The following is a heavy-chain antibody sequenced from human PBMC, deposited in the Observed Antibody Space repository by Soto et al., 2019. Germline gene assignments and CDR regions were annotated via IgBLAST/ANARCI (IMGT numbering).Heavy chain of an antibody. Sequence: GGSLRLSCAGNGLTMSTYAMSWVRQAPGKGPEWVSTIAGVDIFYADSVQGRFTTSIDNSENLLFLQMNSLTADDTATYYCAKDHFKGNGIYDGFDVWGQGTTVTVSS. J-gene: IGHJ3*01. V-gene: IGHV3-23*01. CDR3: AKDHFKGNGIYDGFDV. CDR2: IAGVDI. CDR1: GLTMSTYA. D-gene: IGHD1-20*01.